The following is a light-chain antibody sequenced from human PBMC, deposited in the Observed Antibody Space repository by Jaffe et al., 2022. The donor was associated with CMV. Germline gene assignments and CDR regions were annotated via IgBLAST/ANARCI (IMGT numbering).Light chain of an antibody. CDR2: AAS. J-gene: IGKJ5*01. V-gene: IGKV1-39*01. CDR1: QSISSH. Sequence: DIQMTQSPSSLSASVGDRVTITCRASQSISSHLNWYQQHPGKAPKVLIYAASSLQSGVPSRFSARGSGTDFTLTITNLQPEDFATYYCQQSYSLPITFGQGTRLEVK. CDR3: QQSYSLPIT.